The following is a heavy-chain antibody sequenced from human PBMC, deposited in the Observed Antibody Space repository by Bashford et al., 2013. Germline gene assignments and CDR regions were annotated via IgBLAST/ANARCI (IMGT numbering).Heavy chain of an antibody. J-gene: IGHJ3*02. V-gene: IGHV3-33*01. CDR1: GFQFEDHG. CDR3: ARNGLSGVPLDI. Sequence: GGSLRLSCVTSGFQFEDHGMHWVRQAPGKGLEWVAVIWYDGSKEDYGDSMKGRFTISRDNSKNTVFLQMDNLRVEDTAVYYCARNGLSGVPLDIWGQGTMVTVSS. CDR2: IWYDGSKE. D-gene: IGHD6-19*01.